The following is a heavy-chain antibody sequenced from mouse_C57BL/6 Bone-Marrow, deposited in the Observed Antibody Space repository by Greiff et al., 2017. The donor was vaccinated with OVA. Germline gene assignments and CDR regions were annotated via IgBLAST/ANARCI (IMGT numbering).Heavy chain of an antibody. J-gene: IGHJ1*03. CDR3: VRHSYGRYFDV. CDR2: IYPGNGDT. V-gene: IGHV1-12*01. D-gene: IGHD1-2*01. Sequence: LQQSGAELVRPGASVKMSCKASGYTFTSYNLHWVKQTPRQGLEWIGAIYPGNGDTSYNQKFKGKATLTVDKSSSTAYMQLSSLPSEDSAVFFCVRHSYGRYFDVWGTGTTVTVSS. CDR1: GYTFTSYN.